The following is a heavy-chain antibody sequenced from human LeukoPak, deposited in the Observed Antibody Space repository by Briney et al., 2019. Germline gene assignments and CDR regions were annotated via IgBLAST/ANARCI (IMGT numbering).Heavy chain of an antibody. V-gene: IGHV3-9*01. Sequence: GGSLRLSCTASGFMFDDYAMHWVRQVPGKGLEWVSGIKSKSAGIAYADAVKGRFTISRDNAKNSLYLQMNSLRAEDTAVYYCARDTVTTLFDYWGQGTLVTVSS. CDR1: GFMFDDYA. CDR3: ARDTVTTLFDY. D-gene: IGHD4-17*01. J-gene: IGHJ4*02. CDR2: IKSKSAGI.